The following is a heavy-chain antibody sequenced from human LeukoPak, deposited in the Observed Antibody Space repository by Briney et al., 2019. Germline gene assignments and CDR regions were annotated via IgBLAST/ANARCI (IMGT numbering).Heavy chain of an antibody. CDR3: ARVAPNKYCGGDCYSFDY. CDR2: IYHSGST. D-gene: IGHD2-21*02. J-gene: IGHJ4*02. CDR1: GYSISSGYY. Sequence: SSETLSLTCTVSGYSISSGYYWGWIRQPPGKGLEWIGSIYHSGSTYYNPSLKSRVTISVDTSKNQFSLKLSSVTAADTAVYYCARVAPNKYCGGDCYSFDYWGQGTLVTVSS. V-gene: IGHV4-38-2*02.